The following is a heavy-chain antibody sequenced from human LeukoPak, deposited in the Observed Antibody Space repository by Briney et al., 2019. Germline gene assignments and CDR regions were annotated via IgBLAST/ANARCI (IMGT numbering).Heavy chain of an antibody. D-gene: IGHD4-17*01. CDR2: INPNSGGT. V-gene: IGHV1-2*04. CDR3: ARVTTVTTSLNNWFDP. J-gene: IGHJ5*02. CDR1: GYTFTGYY. Sequence: GASVKVSCKASGYTFTGYYMHWVRQAPGQGLEWMGWINPNSGGTNYAQKFQGWVTMTRDTSISTAYMELRSLRSDDTAVYYCARVTTVTTSLNNWFDPWGQGTLVTVSS.